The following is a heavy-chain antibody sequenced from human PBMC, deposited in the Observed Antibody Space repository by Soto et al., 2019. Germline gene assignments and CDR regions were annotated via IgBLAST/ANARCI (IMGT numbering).Heavy chain of an antibody. V-gene: IGHV1-18*01. CDR2: ISAYNGNT. Sequence: ASVKVSCKASGYTFTIYGISWVRQAPGQGLEWMGWISAYNGNTNYAQKLQGRVTMTTDTSTSTAYRELRGLRSDDTAIYYCAAATSIALGFRYLGKGTLVTVSS. D-gene: IGHD1-26*01. CDR1: GYTFTIYG. J-gene: IGHJ4*02. CDR3: AAATSIALGFRY.